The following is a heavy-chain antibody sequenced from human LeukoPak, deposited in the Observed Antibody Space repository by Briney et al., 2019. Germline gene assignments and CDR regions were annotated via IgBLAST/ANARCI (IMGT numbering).Heavy chain of an antibody. J-gene: IGHJ4*02. D-gene: IGHD1-26*01. Sequence: SETLSLTCTVSGGSISSSSYYWGWIRQPPGKGLEWIGSIYYSGSTYYNPSLKSRVTISVDTSKNQFSLKLSSVTAADTAVYYCASRENSGSYARPEPVDYWGQGTLVTVSS. V-gene: IGHV4-39*01. CDR1: GGSISSSSYY. CDR3: ASRENSGSYARPEPVDY. CDR2: IYYSGST.